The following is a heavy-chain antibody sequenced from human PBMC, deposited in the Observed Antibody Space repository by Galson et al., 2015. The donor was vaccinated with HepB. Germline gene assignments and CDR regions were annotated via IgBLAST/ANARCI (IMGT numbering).Heavy chain of an antibody. J-gene: IGHJ4*02. D-gene: IGHD2-2*01. CDR1: GFLFNTYP. CDR2: VSGSGDVK. Sequence: SLRLSCAASGFLFNTYPMSWVRQAPGKGLQWVSSVSGSGDVKKYADFVQGRFTISRDNSKKTLFLQMNSLRPEDTAVYFCAKDRDVYQLLYCFDSWGQGTLVTVSS. V-gene: IGHV3-23*01. CDR3: AKDRDVYQLLYCFDS.